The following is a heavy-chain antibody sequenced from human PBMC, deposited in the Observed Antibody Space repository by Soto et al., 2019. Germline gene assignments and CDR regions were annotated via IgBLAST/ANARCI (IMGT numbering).Heavy chain of an antibody. CDR3: AGWGIAALKGWFDP. J-gene: IGHJ5*02. CDR1: GGSISSISYY. V-gene: IGHV4-39*01. D-gene: IGHD6-13*01. CDR2: IYYSGST. Sequence: QLQLQESGPGLVKPSETLSLTCTVSGGSISSISYYWGWIRQPPGKGLEWIGSIYYSGSTYYNPSLKSRVTISVDTSKNQFSLKLSSVTAADTAVYYCAGWGIAALKGWFDPWGQGTLVTVSS.